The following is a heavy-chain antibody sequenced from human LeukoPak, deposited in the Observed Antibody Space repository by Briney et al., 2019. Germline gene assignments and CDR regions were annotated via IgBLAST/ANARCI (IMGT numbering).Heavy chain of an antibody. CDR2: IRYDGSNK. V-gene: IGHV3-30*02. CDR3: AKDWDQIFGVVRLGGGPGDY. D-gene: IGHD3-3*01. J-gene: IGHJ4*02. CDR1: GFTSISYA. Sequence: PGGSLRLSCAASGFTSISYAMYWVRQAPGKGLEWVAFIRYDGSNKYYADSVKGRFTISRDNSKNTLYLQMNSLRAEDTAVYYCAKDWDQIFGVVRLGGGPGDYWGQGTLVTVSS.